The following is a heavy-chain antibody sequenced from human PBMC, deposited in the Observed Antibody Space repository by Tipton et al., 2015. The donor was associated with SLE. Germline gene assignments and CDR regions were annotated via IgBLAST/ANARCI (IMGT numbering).Heavy chain of an antibody. CDR1: GFIFSNYE. D-gene: IGHD3-3*01. CDR2: ISRSDSTI. Sequence: GSLRLSCAASGFIFSNYEMNWVRQAPGKGLEWVSFISRSDSTIYYADSVKGRFTISRDNAKNSLYLQMNSLRVEDTAVYYCVRRADYDFWTGPKWFDPWGQGTLVTVSS. V-gene: IGHV3-48*03. J-gene: IGHJ5*02. CDR3: VRRADYDFWTGPKWFDP.